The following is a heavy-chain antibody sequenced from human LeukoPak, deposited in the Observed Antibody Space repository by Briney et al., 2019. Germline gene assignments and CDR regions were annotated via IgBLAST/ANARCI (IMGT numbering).Heavy chain of an antibody. D-gene: IGHD7-27*01. CDR2: IHGSGGST. J-gene: IGHJ4*02. Sequence: GGSLRLSCAASGFTFSSYAMSWVRQAPGKGLEWVSGIHGSGGSTYYADSVKGRFTISGDNSKNTLYLQMNSLRAEDTAVYYCARRGPNWGFFDYWGRGTLVTVSS. CDR3: ARRGPNWGFFDY. V-gene: IGHV3-23*01. CDR1: GFTFSSYA.